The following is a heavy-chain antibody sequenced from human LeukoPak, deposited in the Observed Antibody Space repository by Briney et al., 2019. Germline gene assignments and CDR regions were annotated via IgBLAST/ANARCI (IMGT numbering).Heavy chain of an antibody. CDR2: MNPNSGNT. D-gene: IGHD4-11*01. V-gene: IGHV1-8*03. J-gene: IGHJ5*02. CDR1: GYPFSNYD. Sequence: GASVKVSCKASGYPFSNYDINWVRQATGQGPEWMGWMNPNSGNTDYAQKFQGRVTITRNTSISTAYMELSSLRSEDTAVYYCARGRAIVTTHWVDPWGQGTLVTVSS. CDR3: ARGRAIVTTHWVDP.